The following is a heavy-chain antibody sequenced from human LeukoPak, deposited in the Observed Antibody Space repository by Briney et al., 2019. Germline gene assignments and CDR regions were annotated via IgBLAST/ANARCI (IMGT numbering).Heavy chain of an antibody. CDR1: GFTFSNYN. D-gene: IGHD2/OR15-2a*01. Sequence: GGSLRLSXAASGFTFSNYNMNWVRQAPEKGLEWISSISGSSTYIYYADSVKGRFTISRDNAKNSLYLQMNSLRADDTAMYYCVRIPNSANFPNWFDPWGQRTLVTVSS. CDR3: VRIPNSANFPNWFDP. V-gene: IGHV3-21*01. CDR2: ISGSSTYI. J-gene: IGHJ5*02.